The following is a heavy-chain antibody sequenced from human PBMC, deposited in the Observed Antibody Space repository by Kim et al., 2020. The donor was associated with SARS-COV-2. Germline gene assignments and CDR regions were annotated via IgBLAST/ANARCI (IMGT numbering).Heavy chain of an antibody. CDR1: GGSISSSSYY. J-gene: IGHJ3*02. Sequence: SETLSLTCTVSGGSISSSSYYWGWIRQPPGKGLEWIGSIYYSGSTYYNPSLKSRVTISVDTSKNQFSLKLSSVTAADTAVYYCARLPGREAAFDNWGQGTMVTVSS. CDR3: ARLPGREAAFDN. D-gene: IGHD1-26*01. CDR2: IYYSGST. V-gene: IGHV4-39*01.